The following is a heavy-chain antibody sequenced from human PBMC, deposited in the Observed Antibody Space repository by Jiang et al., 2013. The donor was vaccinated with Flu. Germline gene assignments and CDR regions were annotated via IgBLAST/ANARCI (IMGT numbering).Heavy chain of an antibody. V-gene: IGHV4-59*01. CDR1: GGSISSYY. Sequence: GSGLVKPSETLSLTCTVSGGSISSYYWSWIRQPPGKGLEWIGYIYYSGSTNYNPSLKSRVTISVDTSKNQFSLKLSSVTAADTAVYYCAREYSSGGGRFDPWGQGNPGSPSPQ. D-gene: IGHD6-19*01. CDR2: IYYSGST. CDR3: AREYSSGGGRFDP. J-gene: IGHJ5*02.